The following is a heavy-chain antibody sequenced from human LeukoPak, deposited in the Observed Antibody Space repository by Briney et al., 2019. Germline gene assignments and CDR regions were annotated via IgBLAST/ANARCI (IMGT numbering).Heavy chain of an antibody. V-gene: IGHV3-7*01. CDR3: AKGEGYCSGGSCYAVQLWLD. J-gene: IGHJ4*02. Sequence: PGGSLRLSCAASGFIFSSYWMSWVRQAPGKGLEWVANIKQDGSEKYYVDSVKGRFSISRDNAKNTLYLQMSSLRAEDTAVYYCAKGEGYCSGGSCYAVQLWLDWGQGTLVTVSS. D-gene: IGHD2-15*01. CDR2: IKQDGSEK. CDR1: GFIFSSYW.